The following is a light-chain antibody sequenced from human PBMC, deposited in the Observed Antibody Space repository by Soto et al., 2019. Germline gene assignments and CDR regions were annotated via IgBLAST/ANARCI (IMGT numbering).Light chain of an antibody. V-gene: IGKV3-15*01. J-gene: IGKJ4*01. CDR2: GPS. Sequence: EILLTQTPPILSASPGDAITLSCRASQRIGRDLAWYQQRRGQSPRLLIYGPSTRAPGVPARFSGSGSGAESPLTISNLQPEEFAVYYCQQYNDWPPSFGGGTKVEI. CDR1: QRIGRD. CDR3: QQYNDWPPS.